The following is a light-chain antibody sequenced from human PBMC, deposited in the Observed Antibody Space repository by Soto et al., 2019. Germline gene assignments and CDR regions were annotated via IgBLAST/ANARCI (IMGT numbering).Light chain of an antibody. Sequence: DIQMTQSPSSVSASVGGRVTITCRASQGISTWLAWYQQKPGKAPKLLIYTATSLQSGVPSRFSGSGSGTDFTLTISRLQPEDFATYSCQQGDSFPVTFGQGTRLEIK. CDR1: QGISTW. J-gene: IGKJ5*01. V-gene: IGKV1-12*01. CDR2: TAT. CDR3: QQGDSFPVT.